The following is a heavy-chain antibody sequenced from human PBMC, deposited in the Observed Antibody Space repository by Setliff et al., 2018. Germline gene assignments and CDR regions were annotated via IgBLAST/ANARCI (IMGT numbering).Heavy chain of an antibody. CDR2: ISAYNGNT. CDR3: AKAPSVRGVIWAFDY. CDR1: GYTFTSYG. D-gene: IGHD3-10*01. Sequence: ASVKVSCKASGYTFTSYGISWVRQAPGQGLEWMGWISAYNGNTNYAQKLQGRVTMTTDTSTSTAYMELRSLRSDDTAVYYCAKAPSVRGVIWAFDYWGQGTLVTVSS. V-gene: IGHV1-18*01. J-gene: IGHJ4*02.